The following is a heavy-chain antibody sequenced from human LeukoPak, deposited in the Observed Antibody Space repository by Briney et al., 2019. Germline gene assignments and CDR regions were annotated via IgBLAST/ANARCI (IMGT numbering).Heavy chain of an antibody. V-gene: IGHV4-34*01. CDR3: ARGSATPPYYYDSSGYYYSFDY. CDR1: GGSFSGYY. J-gene: IGHJ4*02. D-gene: IGHD3-22*01. CDR2: ANHSGST. Sequence: PSQTLSFTCAVYGGSFSGYYWSWIRQPPGKGLEWIGEANHSGSTNYNPSLKSRVTISVDTSKNQFSLKLSSVTAADTAVYYCARGSATPPYYYDSSGYYYSFDYWGQGTLVTVSS.